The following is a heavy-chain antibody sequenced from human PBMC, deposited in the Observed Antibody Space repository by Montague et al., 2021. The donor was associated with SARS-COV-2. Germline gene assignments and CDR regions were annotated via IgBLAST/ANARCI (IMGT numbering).Heavy chain of an antibody. J-gene: IGHJ4*02. D-gene: IGHD7-27*01. CDR2: IFWNDDK. CDR1: GFSLISDGVG. Sequence: PALVKPTQTLTLTCTFSGFSLISDGVGVGWIRQPPGKALEWLALIFWNDDKRYNSSLKNRLTVTKDTSKNQVVLTMTNMDPLDTGIYYCAHSPLFSSLGDFDSWGQGTLVTVAS. V-gene: IGHV2-5*01. CDR3: AHSPLFSSLGDFDS.